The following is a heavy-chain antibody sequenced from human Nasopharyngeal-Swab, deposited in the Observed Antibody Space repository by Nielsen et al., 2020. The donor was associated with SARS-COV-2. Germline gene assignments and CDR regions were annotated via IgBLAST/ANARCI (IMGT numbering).Heavy chain of an antibody. CDR1: GGSFSGYY. CDR3: ARQTYYDYVWGVGHFDY. CDR2: INHSGST. D-gene: IGHD3-16*01. J-gene: IGHJ4*02. V-gene: IGHV4-34*01. Sequence: SQTLSLTCAVYGGSFSGYYWSWIRQPPGKGLEWIGEINHSGSTNYNPSLKSRVTISVDTSKNQFSLKLSSVTAADTAVYYCARQTYYDYVWGVGHFDYWGQGTLVTVSS.